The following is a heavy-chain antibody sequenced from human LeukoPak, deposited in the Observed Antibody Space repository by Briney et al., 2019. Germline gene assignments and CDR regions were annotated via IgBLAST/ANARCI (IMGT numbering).Heavy chain of an antibody. CDR2: INWNGGST. CDR3: ARELVIVGARGPLDY. CDR1: GFTFDDYG. Sequence: PGGSLRLYCAASGFTFDDYGMSWVRQAPGKGLEWVSGINWNGGSTGYADSVKGRFTISRGNAKNSLYLQMNSLRAEDTALYYCARELVIVGARGPLDYWGQGTLVTVSS. V-gene: IGHV3-20*04. D-gene: IGHD1-26*01. J-gene: IGHJ4*02.